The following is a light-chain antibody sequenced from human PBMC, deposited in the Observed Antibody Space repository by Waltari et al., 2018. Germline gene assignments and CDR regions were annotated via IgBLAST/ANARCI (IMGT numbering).Light chain of an antibody. CDR2: DVS. J-gene: IGLJ3*02. V-gene: IGLV2-14*03. CDR1: SSDLGYYNY. CDR3: SAYSTTSTWV. Sequence: QSPLTQPASLSGSPGQSITIPCSGSSSDLGYYNYVSWYQQHPDRAPKLIIYDVSYRPSGGSDRFSGSKSGNKASLTISGLQAEDEADYYCSAYSTTSTWVFGGGTKVTVL.